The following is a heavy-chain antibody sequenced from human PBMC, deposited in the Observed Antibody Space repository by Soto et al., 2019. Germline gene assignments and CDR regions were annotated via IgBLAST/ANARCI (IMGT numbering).Heavy chain of an antibody. D-gene: IGHD6-13*01. CDR2: ISAYNGNT. CDR1: GYTFTSYG. V-gene: IGHV1-18*01. Sequence: QVQLVQSGAEVKKPGASVKVSCKASGYTFTSYGISWVRQAPGQGLEWMGWISAYNGNTNYAQKLQGRVTMTTDTSTSTGYKELRRLRSDDTAVYYCARDSSSSCPDYWGQGTLVTVSS. J-gene: IGHJ4*02. CDR3: ARDSSSSCPDY.